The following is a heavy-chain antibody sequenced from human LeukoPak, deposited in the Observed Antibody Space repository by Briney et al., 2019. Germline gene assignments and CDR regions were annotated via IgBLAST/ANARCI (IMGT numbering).Heavy chain of an antibody. Sequence: GGSLRLSCAASGFTVSSNYMSWVRQAPGKGLEWVSVIYSGGSTYYADSVKGRFTISRDNSKNTLYLQMNSLRAEDTAVYYCATGLLYGYYYYGMGVWGQGTTVTVSS. V-gene: IGHV3-66*01. CDR3: ATGLLYGYYYYGMGV. CDR2: IYSGGST. CDR1: GFTVSSNY. J-gene: IGHJ6*02. D-gene: IGHD4-17*01.